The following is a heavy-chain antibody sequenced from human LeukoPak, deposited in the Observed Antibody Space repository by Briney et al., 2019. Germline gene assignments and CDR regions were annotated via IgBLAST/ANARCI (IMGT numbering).Heavy chain of an antibody. J-gene: IGHJ2*01. Sequence: PSETLSLTCTVSGYSISSGYYWGWIRQPPGKGLEWIGSIYHSGSTSYNPSLKSRVTISVDTSKNQFSLKLSSVTAADTAVYYCARYYYGSGSSYWYFDLWGRGTLVTVSS. D-gene: IGHD3-10*01. CDR3: ARYYYGSGSSYWYFDL. CDR1: GYSISSGYY. CDR2: IYHSGST. V-gene: IGHV4-38-2*02.